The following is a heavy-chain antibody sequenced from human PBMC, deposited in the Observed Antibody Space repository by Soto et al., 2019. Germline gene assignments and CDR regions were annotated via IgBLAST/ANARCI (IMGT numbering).Heavy chain of an antibody. D-gene: IGHD2-15*01. V-gene: IGHV4-39*01. J-gene: IGHJ4*02. CDR2: TYYSGDT. Sequence: QLRPQQSGPGLVRPSETLSLTCSVSAGSISSDSYYWGWIRQPPGKGLEWIASTYYSGDTYYNPSLRSRVSISVDTSKNQFSLNLSSVTAADTATYFCASHRIVVMVAPSPSAFDCWGQGTLVTVSS. CDR3: ASHRIVVMVAPSPSAFDC. CDR1: AGSISSDSYY.